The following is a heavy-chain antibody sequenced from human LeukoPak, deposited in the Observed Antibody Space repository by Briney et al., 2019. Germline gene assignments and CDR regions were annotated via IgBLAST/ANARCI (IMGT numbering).Heavy chain of an antibody. Sequence: SETLSLTCTFAGYSISSGSYWGWMRHPPGKGLEWIVNIYHSGTTYYNPSLKSRVTKSVNTSKKQFSLKLSSVTAADTAVYYCARVSSAAGWFDPWGQGTLVTVSS. D-gene: IGHD6-13*01. CDR1: GYSISSGSY. CDR2: IYHSGTT. J-gene: IGHJ5*02. V-gene: IGHV4-38-2*02. CDR3: ARVSSAAGWFDP.